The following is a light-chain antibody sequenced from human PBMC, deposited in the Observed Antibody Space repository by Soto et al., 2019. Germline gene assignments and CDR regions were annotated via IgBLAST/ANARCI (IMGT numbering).Light chain of an antibody. CDR2: TNS. CDR3: QSYDSSLSAQV. CDR1: SSNIGAGYD. J-gene: IGLJ3*02. Sequence: QSVLTQPPSVSGAPGQGVTISCAGTSSNIGAGYDVHWYQQVPGTAPKLLIYTNSNRPSGVPDRFSGSKSGTSASLAITGLQAADEADYYCQSYDSSLSAQVFGGGTKLTVL. V-gene: IGLV1-40*01.